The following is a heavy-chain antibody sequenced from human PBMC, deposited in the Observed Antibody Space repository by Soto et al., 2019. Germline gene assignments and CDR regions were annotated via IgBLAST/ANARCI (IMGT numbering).Heavy chain of an antibody. CDR3: ATLLGTGDRGYYYGMDV. V-gene: IGHV5-51*01. Sequence: GASLKISCKGSGYSFTSYWIGWVRQMPGKGLEWMGIIYPGDSDTRYSPSFQGQVTISADKSISTAYLQWSSLKASDTAMYYCATLLGTGDRGYYYGMDVWGQGTTVTVS. J-gene: IGHJ6*02. CDR1: GYSFTSYW. D-gene: IGHD7-27*01. CDR2: IYPGDSDT.